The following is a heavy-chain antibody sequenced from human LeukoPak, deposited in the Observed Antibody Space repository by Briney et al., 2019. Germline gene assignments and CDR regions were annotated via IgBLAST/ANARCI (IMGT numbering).Heavy chain of an antibody. V-gene: IGHV3-74*01. CDR2: INSDGSST. J-gene: IGHJ4*02. CDR1: GFTFSSYW. D-gene: IGHD3-10*01. CDR3: AREEIKAWFGEAYDY. Sequence: GGSLRLSCAASGFTFSSYWMHWVRQAPGKGLVWVSRINSDGSSTSYAGSVKGRFTISRDNAKNTLYLQMNSLRAEDTAVYYCAREEIKAWFGEAYDYWGQGTLVTVSS.